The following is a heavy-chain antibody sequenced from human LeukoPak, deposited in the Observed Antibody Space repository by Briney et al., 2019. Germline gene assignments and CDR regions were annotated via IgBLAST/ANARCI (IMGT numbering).Heavy chain of an antibody. V-gene: IGHV3-30*02. D-gene: IGHD3-9*01. CDR1: GFTFSSYG. J-gene: IGHJ5*02. CDR3: AKDHRGYFDREDWFDP. CDR2: IRYDGSNK. Sequence: GGSLKLSCAASGFTFSSYGMHWVRQAPGKGLEWVAFIRYDGSNKYYADSVKGRFTISRDNSKNTLYLQMNSLRAEDTAVYYCAKDHRGYFDREDWFDPWGQGTLVTVSS.